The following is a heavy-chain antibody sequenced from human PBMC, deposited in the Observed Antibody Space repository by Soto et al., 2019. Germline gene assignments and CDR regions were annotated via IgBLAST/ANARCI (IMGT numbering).Heavy chain of an antibody. D-gene: IGHD3-22*01. CDR3: AKEENYYDTTPWGIEY. Sequence: QVQLVESGGGVVQPGRSLRLSCAASGFTFSSYGMYWVRQAPGKGLEWVAVISYDGSNKYYADSVKGRFTISRDISKKTLYLQMNSLRVEDTAVYYCAKEENYYDTTPWGIEYWGQGTRVSVSS. J-gene: IGHJ4*02. V-gene: IGHV3-30*18. CDR2: ISYDGSNK. CDR1: GFTFSSYG.